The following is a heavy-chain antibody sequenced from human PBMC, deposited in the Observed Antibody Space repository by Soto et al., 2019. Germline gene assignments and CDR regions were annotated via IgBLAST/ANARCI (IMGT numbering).Heavy chain of an antibody. CDR2: INHSGST. CDR1: GGSFSGYY. V-gene: IGHV4-34*01. Sequence: QVQLQQWGAGLLKPSETLSLTCAVYGGSFSGYYWSWIRQPPGKGLEWIGEINHSGSTNYNPSLKSRVTISVDTSKNQFSLKLSSVTAADTAVHYCARGLLRSYDFWSGYQYYFDYWGQGTLVTVSS. CDR3: ARGLLRSYDFWSGYQYYFDY. J-gene: IGHJ4*02. D-gene: IGHD3-3*01.